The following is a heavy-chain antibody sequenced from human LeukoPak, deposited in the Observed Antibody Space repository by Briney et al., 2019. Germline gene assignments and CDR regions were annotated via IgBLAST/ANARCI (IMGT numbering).Heavy chain of an antibody. CDR3: AKVWVRSSSWSGISYFDY. D-gene: IGHD6-13*01. CDR1: GFTFSSYW. J-gene: IGHJ4*02. CDR2: ISTDGSST. Sequence: GGSLRLSCAASGFTFSSYWMHWVRQAPGKGLVWVSRISTDGSSTSYADFVKGRFTISRDNSKNTLYLQMNSLRAEDTAVYYCAKVWVRSSSWSGISYFDYWGQGTLVTVSS. V-gene: IGHV3-74*01.